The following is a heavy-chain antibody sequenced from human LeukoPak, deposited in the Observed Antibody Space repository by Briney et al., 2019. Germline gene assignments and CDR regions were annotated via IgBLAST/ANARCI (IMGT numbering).Heavy chain of an antibody. Sequence: GGSLRLSCAASGFTFSSYEMNWVRQAPGKGLEWVSAISGSGGSTYYADSVKGRFTISRDNSKNTLYLQMNSLRAEDTAVYYCAKVGTMIVVVIEDAFDIWGQGTMVTVSS. J-gene: IGHJ3*02. CDR2: ISGSGGST. CDR3: AKVGTMIVVVIEDAFDI. D-gene: IGHD3-22*01. CDR1: GFTFSSYE. V-gene: IGHV3-23*01.